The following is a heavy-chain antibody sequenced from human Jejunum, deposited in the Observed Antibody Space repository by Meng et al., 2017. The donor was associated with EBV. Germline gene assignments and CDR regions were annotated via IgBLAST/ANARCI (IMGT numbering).Heavy chain of an antibody. CDR1: GGSFSDYY. Sequence: QAQVQQVGAEPLGPSETLSLTCAVYGGSFSDYYWSWTRQPPGKGLEWIGEIDHSGRTNYNPSLKSRVTLSLLTSKDHFSLRLSSVTAADTAVYYCATFNCTVGTCSFDSWGQGTLVTVSS. D-gene: IGHD2-8*02. V-gene: IGHV4-34*01. J-gene: IGHJ4*02. CDR3: ATFNCTVGTCSFDS. CDR2: IDHSGRT.